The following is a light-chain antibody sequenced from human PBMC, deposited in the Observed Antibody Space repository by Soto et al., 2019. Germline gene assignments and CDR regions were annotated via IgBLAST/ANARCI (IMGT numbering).Light chain of an antibody. Sequence: EIVLTQSPGTLSLSPGERATLSCRASQSVNSSYLSWYQQKPGQAPRLLIYGASSRATGIPDRFSGSGSRTDLTLTISRLEPEDFAVYYCQLYGSSPLYTFGQGTELEIK. CDR2: GAS. V-gene: IGKV3-20*01. CDR3: QLYGSSPLYT. J-gene: IGKJ2*01. CDR1: QSVNSSY.